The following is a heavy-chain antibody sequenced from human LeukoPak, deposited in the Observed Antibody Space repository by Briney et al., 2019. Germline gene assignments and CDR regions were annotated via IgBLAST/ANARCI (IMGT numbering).Heavy chain of an antibody. D-gene: IGHD7-27*01. J-gene: IGHJ1*01. CDR3: SRLGRSVTQAY. Sequence: GGSLRLSCAASGFTFSSSEMNWVRQAPGKGLEWVSYISSGGSSIYYADSVKGRFTISRDNAKNSLFLQMNSLRAEDTAVYYCSRLGRSVTQAYWGESTLVIVSS. V-gene: IGHV3-48*03. CDR1: GFTFSSSE. CDR2: ISSGGSSI.